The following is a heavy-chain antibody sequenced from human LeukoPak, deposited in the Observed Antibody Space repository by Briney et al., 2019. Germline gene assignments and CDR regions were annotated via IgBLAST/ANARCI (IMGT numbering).Heavy chain of an antibody. CDR2: IKQDGSEK. CDR1: GFTFSSYW. CDR3: AKAGLGTTPYYFDY. V-gene: IGHV3-7*01. D-gene: IGHD1-1*01. Sequence: PGGSLRLSCAASGFTFSSYWMSWVRQAPGKGLEWVANIKQDGSEKYYVDSVKGRFTISRDNAKNSLYLQMNSLRAEDTAVYYCAKAGLGTTPYYFDYWGQGTLVTVSS. J-gene: IGHJ4*02.